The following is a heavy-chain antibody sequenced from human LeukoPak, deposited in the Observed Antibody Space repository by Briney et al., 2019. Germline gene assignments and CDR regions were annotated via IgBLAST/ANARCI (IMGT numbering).Heavy chain of an antibody. CDR2: IYYDGSNK. D-gene: IGHD3-22*01. J-gene: IGHJ4*02. CDR3: ARRGPPPNYHDTSGYYY. CDR1: GFTFSSYD. V-gene: IGHV3-33*01. Sequence: GGSLRLSCAASGFTFSSYDMHWVRQAPGKGLEWVAVIYYDGSNKYYADSVKGRFTISRDNSKNTLYLQMNSLRAEDTAVYYCARRGPPPNYHDTSGYYYWGQGTLVTVSS.